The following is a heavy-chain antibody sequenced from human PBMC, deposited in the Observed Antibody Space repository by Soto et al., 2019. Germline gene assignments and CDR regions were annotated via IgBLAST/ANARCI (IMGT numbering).Heavy chain of an antibody. V-gene: IGHV3-15*07. CDR1: GFTFSNAC. Sequence: GGSLRLSCAASGFTFSNACMNWVRQAPGKGLEWVGRITSKTDGGKTDYAAPVKGRFTISRKDSKNKLYMQMNSLKTLETAGHYCTTDPDFPRRIAGAVHDYYYYYGMDVWGQGTTVTVSS. J-gene: IGHJ6*02. D-gene: IGHD6-13*01. CDR2: ITSKTDGGKT. CDR3: TTDPDFPRRIAGAVHDYYYYYGMDV.